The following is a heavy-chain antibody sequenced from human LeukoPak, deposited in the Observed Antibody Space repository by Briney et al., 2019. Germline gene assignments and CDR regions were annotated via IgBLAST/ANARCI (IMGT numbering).Heavy chain of an antibody. D-gene: IGHD3-22*01. J-gene: IGHJ4*02. CDR2: IYHSGRT. Sequence: SETLSLTCTVSGYSISSGYYWGWIRQPPGKGLEWIGSIYHSGRTYYNPSLKSRVTISVDTSKNQFSLKLSSVTAADTAVYYCARDRSSGYYPFFDYWGQGTLVTVSS. V-gene: IGHV4-38-2*02. CDR1: GYSISSGYY. CDR3: ARDRSSGYYPFFDY.